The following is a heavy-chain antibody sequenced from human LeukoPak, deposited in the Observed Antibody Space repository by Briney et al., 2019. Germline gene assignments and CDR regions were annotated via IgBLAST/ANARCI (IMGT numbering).Heavy chain of an antibody. D-gene: IGHD5-18*01. CDR2: IYTSGST. J-gene: IGHJ3*02. Sequence: SETLSLTCTASGGSISSYYWSWIRQPAGKGLEWIGHIYTSGSTNYNPSPKSRVTMSVDMSKNQFSLKLSSVTAADTAVYYCARSEYSYGADAFDIWGQGTMVTVSP. CDR3: ARSEYSYGADAFDI. V-gene: IGHV4-4*07. CDR1: GGSISSYY.